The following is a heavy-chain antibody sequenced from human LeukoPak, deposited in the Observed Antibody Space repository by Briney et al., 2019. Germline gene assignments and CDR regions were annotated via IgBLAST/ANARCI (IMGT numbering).Heavy chain of an antibody. CDR3: AGEFDYYDSSGYPY. CDR2: ISSASSTI. Sequence: PGGSLRLSCAASGFTLSGNSMNWVRQAPGRGLEWVSYISSASSTIYYADSVKGRFTISRDNAKNSLYLQMNSLRAEDTAVYYCAGEFDYYDSSGYPYWGQGTLVTVSS. D-gene: IGHD3-22*01. J-gene: IGHJ4*02. V-gene: IGHV3-48*04. CDR1: GFTLSGNS.